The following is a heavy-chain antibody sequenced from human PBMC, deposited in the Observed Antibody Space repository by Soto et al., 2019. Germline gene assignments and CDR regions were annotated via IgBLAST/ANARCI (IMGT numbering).Heavy chain of an antibody. J-gene: IGHJ4*02. D-gene: IGHD2-21*02. CDR3: ARHLPYCGGACYSIDY. CDR1: GGSISSYY. CDR2: IYYSAST. V-gene: IGHV4-59*08. Sequence: PSETLSLTCTVSGGSISSYYWSWIRQPPGKGLEWIGYIYYSASTNYSPSLKSRVTISVDTSKNQFSLNLSSVTAADTAVYYCARHLPYCGGACYSIDYWGQGTLVTVSS.